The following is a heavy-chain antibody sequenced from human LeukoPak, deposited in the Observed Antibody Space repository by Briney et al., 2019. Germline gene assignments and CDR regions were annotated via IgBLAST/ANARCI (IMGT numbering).Heavy chain of an antibody. Sequence: SETLSLTCTVSGGSISSYYWSWIRQPPGKGLEWIGYIYYSGSTNYNPSLKSRVTISVDTYKNQFSLKLSSVTAADTAVYYCAREVPTGTFDDWGQGALVTVSS. CDR1: GGSISSYY. CDR2: IYYSGST. CDR3: AREVPTGTFDD. D-gene: IGHD3-10*01. J-gene: IGHJ4*02. V-gene: IGHV4-59*01.